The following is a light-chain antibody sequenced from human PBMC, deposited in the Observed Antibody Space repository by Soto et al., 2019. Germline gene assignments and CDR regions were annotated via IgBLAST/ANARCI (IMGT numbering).Light chain of an antibody. J-gene: IGKJ5*01. CDR3: MQGTHWPVT. CDR1: QNIRNW. V-gene: IGKV1-5*01. Sequence: DIQMTQSPSTLSASVGDSVTITCRASQNIRNWLAWYQQKPGKAPKLLIFDASTLEGGVPSRFSGGGSATDFTLTISSLQPEDFATYYCMQGTHWPVTFGQGTRLEIK. CDR2: DAS.